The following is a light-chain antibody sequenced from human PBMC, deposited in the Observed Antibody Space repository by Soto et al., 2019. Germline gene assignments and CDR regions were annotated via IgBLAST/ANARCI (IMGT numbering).Light chain of an antibody. CDR2: EVT. J-gene: IGLJ1*01. V-gene: IGLV2-14*01. CDR1: SSDVGAYKY. CDR3: SSYRRSGNHV. Sequence: QSVLTQPASVSGSPGQSITISCTGTSSDVGAYKYVSWYQQYPGKAPKLMIYEVTNRPSGVSDRFSGSKSGNTASLTISGLQAEDEADHYCSSYRRSGNHVLGTGTKV.